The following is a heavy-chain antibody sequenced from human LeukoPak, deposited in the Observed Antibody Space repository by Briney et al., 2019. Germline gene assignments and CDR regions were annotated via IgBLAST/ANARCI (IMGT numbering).Heavy chain of an antibody. Sequence: GGSLTLACAASGFFIPHSLNWFRQAPGKGLEWLSFIRTGRYIKSAASTQGRFIISRDNARDSLYLQMTSLSAADTAIYYCAGALCSGGSCYSFNYWGQGTLVTVSS. CDR1: GFFIPHS. D-gene: IGHD2-15*01. J-gene: IGHJ4*02. CDR3: AGALCSGGSCYSFNY. CDR2: IRTGRYI. V-gene: IGHV3-21*01.